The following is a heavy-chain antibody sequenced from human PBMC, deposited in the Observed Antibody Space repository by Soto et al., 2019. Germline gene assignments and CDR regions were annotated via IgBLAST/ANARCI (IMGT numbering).Heavy chain of an antibody. V-gene: IGHV1-2*02. J-gene: IGHJ4*02. CDR1: GYTFSGFY. CDR3: RVTGVSEVDY. CDR2: IYPDSGGT. D-gene: IGHD2-8*01. Sequence: ASVKVSCKTSGYTFSGFYIHWVRQAPGQGLESMGWIYPDSGGTDYAQKFQGGVTMTRDTSISTAYMELSRLRSDDTAVYYCRVTGVSEVDYWGQGTLVTVYS.